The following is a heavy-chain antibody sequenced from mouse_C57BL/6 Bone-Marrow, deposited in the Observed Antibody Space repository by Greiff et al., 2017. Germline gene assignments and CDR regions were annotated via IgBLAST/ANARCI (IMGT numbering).Heavy chain of an antibody. J-gene: IGHJ3*01. V-gene: IGHV1-81*01. CDR3: ARGDLAWFAY. CDR1: GYTFTSYG. Sequence: QVQLQQSGAELARPGASVKLSCKASGYTFTSYGISWVKQRTGQGLEWIGEIYPRSGNTYYNEQFKGKATLTADKSSSTAYMELRSLRSEDSAFYFCARGDLAWFAYWGQGTLVTVSA. CDR2: IYPRSGNT.